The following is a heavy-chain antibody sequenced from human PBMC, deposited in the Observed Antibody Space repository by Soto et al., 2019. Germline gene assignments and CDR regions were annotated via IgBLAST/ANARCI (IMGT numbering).Heavy chain of an antibody. CDR1: GVTFSTQT. CDR2: TIPMFVTP. Sequence: QVQMVQSGAEVKKPGSSVKVSCKASGVTFSTQTINWVRQAPGQGLEWMGGTIPMFVTPNFAQKFQGRLTITEDESTSTAYMDLCGLKSEDTAVYYCARGDHMVGGGTPGDTFDIWGQGTMGTGSS. D-gene: IGHD2-21*01. CDR3: ARGDHMVGGGTPGDTFDI. J-gene: IGHJ3*02. V-gene: IGHV1-69*01.